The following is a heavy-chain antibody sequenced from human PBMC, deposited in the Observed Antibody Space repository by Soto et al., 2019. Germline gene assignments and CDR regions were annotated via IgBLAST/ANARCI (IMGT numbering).Heavy chain of an antibody. CDR3: ARTPGYSSGWYNF. V-gene: IGHV1-69*02. J-gene: IGHJ4*02. CDR1: GGTFSSYT. Sequence: ASVKVSCKASGGTFSSYTISWVRQAPGQGLEWMGRIIPILGIANYAQKFQGRVTITADKSTSTAYMELSSLRSEDTAVYYCARTPGYSSGWYNFWGQGTLVTVSS. CDR2: IIPILGIA. D-gene: IGHD6-19*01.